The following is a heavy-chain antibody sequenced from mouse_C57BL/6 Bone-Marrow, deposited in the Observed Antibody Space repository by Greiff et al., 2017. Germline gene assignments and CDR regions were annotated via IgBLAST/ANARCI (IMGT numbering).Heavy chain of an antibody. V-gene: IGHV1-26*01. Sequence: VQLQQSGPELVKPGASVKISCKASGYTFTDYYMNWVKQSHGKSLEWIGDINPNNGGTSYNQKFKGKATLTVDKSSSTAYMELRSLTSEDSAVYYCARETYYGSSYYAMDYWGQGTSVTVSS. J-gene: IGHJ4*01. CDR2: INPNNGGT. CDR3: ARETYYGSSYYAMDY. D-gene: IGHD1-1*01. CDR1: GYTFTDYY.